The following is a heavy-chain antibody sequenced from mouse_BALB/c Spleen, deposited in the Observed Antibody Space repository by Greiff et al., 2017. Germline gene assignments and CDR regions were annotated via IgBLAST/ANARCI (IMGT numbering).Heavy chain of an antibody. CDR1: GYSFTSYY. V-gene: IGHV1-66*01. D-gene: IGHD1-2*01. Sequence: QVQLQQSGPELVKPGASVKISCKASGYSFTSYYIHWVKQRPGQGLEWIGWIFPGSGNTKYNEKFKGKATLTADTSSSTAYMQLSSLTSEDSAVYFCAREVRLRAMDYWGQGTSVTVSS. CDR3: AREVRLRAMDY. J-gene: IGHJ4*01. CDR2: IFPGSGNT.